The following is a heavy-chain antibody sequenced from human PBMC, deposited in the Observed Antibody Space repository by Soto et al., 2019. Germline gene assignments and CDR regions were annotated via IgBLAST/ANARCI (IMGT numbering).Heavy chain of an antibody. CDR2: IDHGGSP. CDR1: GGSFSGYY. J-gene: IGHJ5*02. V-gene: IGHV4-34*02. D-gene: IGHD3-16*01. CDR3: ARDPWGVGIWFNP. Sequence: QVQLQQWGAGLLKSSETLSLTCAVYGGSFSGYYWSWIRQPPGKGLEWIGEIDHGGSPYFSPSLKSRVTISIDTSKNQFSLHLRSVTAADTAVYYCARDPWGVGIWFNPWGQGTQVTVSS.